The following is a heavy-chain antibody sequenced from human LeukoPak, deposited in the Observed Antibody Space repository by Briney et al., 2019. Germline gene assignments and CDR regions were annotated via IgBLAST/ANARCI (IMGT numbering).Heavy chain of an antibody. CDR1: GFTFSSYA. D-gene: IGHD2-15*01. J-gene: IGHJ4*02. Sequence: QAEGSLRLSCAASGFTFSSYAMSWVRQAPGKGLEWVSAISGSGGSTYYADSVKGRFTISRDNSKNTLYLQMNSLRAEDTAVYYCAKEGALVAATRPYYFDYWGQGTLVTVSS. CDR3: AKEGALVAATRPYYFDY. V-gene: IGHV3-23*01. CDR2: ISGSGGST.